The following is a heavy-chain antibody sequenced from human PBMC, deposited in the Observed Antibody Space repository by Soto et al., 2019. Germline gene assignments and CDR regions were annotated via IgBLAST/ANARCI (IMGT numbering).Heavy chain of an antibody. V-gene: IGHV4-34*01. CDR2: INHSGST. Sequence: PSETLSLTCAVYGGSFRGYYWSWIRQPPGKGLEWIGEINHSGSTNYNPSLKSRVTISVDTSKNQFSLKLSSVTAADTAVYYCARGGYSYGRNHRFDPWGEGTLVTVSS. CDR3: ARGGYSYGRNHRFDP. CDR1: GGSFRGYY. J-gene: IGHJ5*02. D-gene: IGHD5-18*01.